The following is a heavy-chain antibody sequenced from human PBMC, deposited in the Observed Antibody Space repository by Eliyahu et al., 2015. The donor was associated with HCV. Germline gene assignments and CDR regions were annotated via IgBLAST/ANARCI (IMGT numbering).Heavy chain of an antibody. J-gene: IGHJ3*01. D-gene: IGHD3-16*02. V-gene: IGHV4-31*02. CDR2: INYSGST. CDR3: ARHALGXGRSFDV. Sequence: QVQLQESGXGLVKPSQXLSLTCTVSGGSIRSVGYYWSWIRQHPGKGLEWVGYINYSGSTXFNPSLKXRLTMSLDTSNDQFSLKLTSVTAADTAVYYCARHALGXGRSFDVWGQGTLVTVSS. CDR1: GGSIRSVGYY.